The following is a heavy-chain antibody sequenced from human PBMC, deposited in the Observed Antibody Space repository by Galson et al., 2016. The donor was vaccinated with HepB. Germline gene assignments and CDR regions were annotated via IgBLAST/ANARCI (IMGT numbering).Heavy chain of an antibody. CDR3: ATEDGGRGTYYLES. Sequence: SLRLSCAASGFTFSNAGMTWVRRAPGKGLEWVSYITSTGSSRFYGRSVKGRFTISRDNAKNSLYLQMNSLRVEDTAIYYCATEDGGRGTYYLESWGQGTLVTVSS. CDR2: ITSTGSSR. D-gene: IGHD3-16*01. CDR1: GFTFSNAG. V-gene: IGHV3-48*03. J-gene: IGHJ4*02.